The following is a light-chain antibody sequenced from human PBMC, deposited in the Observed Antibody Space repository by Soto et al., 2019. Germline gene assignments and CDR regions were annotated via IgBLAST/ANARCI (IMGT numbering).Light chain of an antibody. V-gene: IGKV3-20*01. Sequence: EIVLTQSPGTLSLSPGERATLSCRASQSVSSSYLAWYQQKPGQAPRLLIYGASSRATGIPDRFSGSGSGTDFTLTNSRLEPEDFAVYYCQQYGSSHLFTFGPGTKVDIK. J-gene: IGKJ3*01. CDR3: QQYGSSHLFT. CDR2: GAS. CDR1: QSVSSSY.